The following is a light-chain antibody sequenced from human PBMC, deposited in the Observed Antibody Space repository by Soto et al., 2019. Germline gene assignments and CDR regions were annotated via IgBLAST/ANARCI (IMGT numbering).Light chain of an antibody. J-gene: IGKJ4*01. CDR1: QGISSY. Sequence: LSASVGDRVTITCRASQGISSYLAWYQQKPGKAPNLLIYAASTLQSGVPSRFSGSESGTEFTLTISSLQPEDFATYYCQQLNTYPLTFGGGTKVDIK. CDR2: AAS. CDR3: QQLNTYPLT. V-gene: IGKV1-9*01.